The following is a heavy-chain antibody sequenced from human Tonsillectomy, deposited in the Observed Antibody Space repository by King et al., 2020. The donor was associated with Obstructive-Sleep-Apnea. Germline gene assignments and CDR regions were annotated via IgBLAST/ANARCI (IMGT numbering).Heavy chain of an antibody. J-gene: IGHJ3*02. CDR1: GFTFDDFG. CDR3: ARDHRYCSGGRCSSTLLDI. D-gene: IGHD2-15*01. V-gene: IGHV3-20*04. CDR2: INWKGGRT. Sequence: VQLVESGGGVVRPGGSLRLSCAASGFTFDDFGMNWVRQAPGKGLEWVSNINWKGGRTSYADSVKGRFTISRDNAKNSLYLQMNSLPAGDTALYYWARDHRYCSGGRCSSTLLDIWGQGTMVTVSS.